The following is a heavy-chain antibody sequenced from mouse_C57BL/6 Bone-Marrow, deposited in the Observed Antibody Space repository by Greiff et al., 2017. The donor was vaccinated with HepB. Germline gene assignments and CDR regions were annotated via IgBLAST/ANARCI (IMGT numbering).Heavy chain of an antibody. Sequence: QVQLQQPGAELVMPGASVKLSCKASGYTFTSYWMHWVKQRPGQGLEWIGEIDPSDSYTNYNQKFKGKSTLTVDKPSSTAYMQLSSLTSEDSAVYYCARIPYYSNYVAPYWYFDVWGTGTTVTVSS. D-gene: IGHD2-5*01. CDR3: ARIPYYSNYVAPYWYFDV. CDR2: IDPSDSYT. V-gene: IGHV1-69*01. CDR1: GYTFTSYW. J-gene: IGHJ1*03.